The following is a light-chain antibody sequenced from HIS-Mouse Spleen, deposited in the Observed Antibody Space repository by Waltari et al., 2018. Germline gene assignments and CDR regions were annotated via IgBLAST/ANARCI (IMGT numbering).Light chain of an antibody. CDR3: YSTDSSGNHRV. Sequence: SYELTQPPSVSVSPGQTSRITCPGDPLPKKYAHRYQQKSGQPPFLVIHEDSKRPSGIPERFSGSSSGTMATLTISGAQVEDEADYYCYSTDSSGNHRVFGGGTKLTVL. CDR2: EDS. V-gene: IGLV3-10*01. J-gene: IGLJ2*01. CDR1: PLPKKY.